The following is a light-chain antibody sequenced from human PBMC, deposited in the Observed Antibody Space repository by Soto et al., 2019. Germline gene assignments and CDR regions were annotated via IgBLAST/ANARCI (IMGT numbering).Light chain of an antibody. CDR2: DVT. CDR1: SSDVGGYNY. Sequence: QSVLTQPASVSGSPGQSITISCTGTSSDVGGYNYVSWYQHHPGKAPKLMIYDVTNRPSGVSNRFSGSKSGNTASLTISGLQAEDEADYYCSSYTGNRALFYVFGTGTKLTVL. V-gene: IGLV2-14*03. J-gene: IGLJ1*01. CDR3: SSYTGNRALFYV.